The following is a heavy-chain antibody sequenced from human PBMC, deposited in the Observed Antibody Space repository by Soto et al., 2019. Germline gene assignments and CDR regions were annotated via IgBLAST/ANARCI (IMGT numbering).Heavy chain of an antibody. CDR1: GYTFTGYY. J-gene: IGHJ5*02. V-gene: IGHV1-2*04. CDR3: ARSRVGTAPRFDP. Sequence: GASVKVSCKASGYTFTGYYMHWVRQAPGQGLEWMGWINPNSGGTNYAQKFQGWVTMTRDTSISTAYMDLSRLRSDDTAVYYCARSRVGTAPRFDPWGQGTLVTVSS. CDR2: INPNSGGT. D-gene: IGHD1-1*01.